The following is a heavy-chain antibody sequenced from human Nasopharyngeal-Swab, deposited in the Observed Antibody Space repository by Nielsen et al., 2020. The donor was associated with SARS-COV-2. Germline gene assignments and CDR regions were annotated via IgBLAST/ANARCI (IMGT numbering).Heavy chain of an antibody. Sequence: GEALKISWIASGFTLNIYAMAWVRRTPGRGLQWVSGISSSGGSTYYTDSVKGRFAVSRDNSRNTLYLQMHSLRVEDTALYYCAKDDVVRGDAFDIWGQGTMVTVSS. CDR1: GFTLNIYA. CDR3: AKDDVVRGDAFDI. V-gene: IGHV3-23*01. D-gene: IGHD3-10*01. J-gene: IGHJ3*02. CDR2: ISSSGGST.